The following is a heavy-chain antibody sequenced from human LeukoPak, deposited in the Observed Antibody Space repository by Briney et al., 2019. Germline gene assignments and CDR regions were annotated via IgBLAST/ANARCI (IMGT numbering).Heavy chain of an antibody. J-gene: IGHJ6*02. Sequence: HGGSLRLSCAASGFTFSSYAMQWVRQAPGKGLEWVAVISYDGSNKYYADSVKGRFTTSRDNSKNTLYLQMNSLRAEDTAVYYCARGQEAGTYYYYYGMDVWGQGTTVTVSS. CDR2: ISYDGSNK. CDR3: ARGQEAGTYYYYYGMDV. CDR1: GFTFSSYA. D-gene: IGHD1-1*01. V-gene: IGHV3-30-3*01.